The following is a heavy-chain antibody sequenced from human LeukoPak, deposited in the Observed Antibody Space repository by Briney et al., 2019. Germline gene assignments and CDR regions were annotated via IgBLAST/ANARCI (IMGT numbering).Heavy chain of an antibody. Sequence: PSETLSLTCTVSGGSISTYYWSSIRQSAGKGLEWIGRIHSTGSTNYNPSLQSRVTMSVDTSKNQFYLKLTSVTAADTAVYYCAREHPVAIAPDHWGQGTLVTVSS. J-gene: IGHJ4*02. D-gene: IGHD5-12*01. V-gene: IGHV4-4*07. CDR3: AREHPVAIAPDH. CDR1: GGSISTYY. CDR2: IHSTGST.